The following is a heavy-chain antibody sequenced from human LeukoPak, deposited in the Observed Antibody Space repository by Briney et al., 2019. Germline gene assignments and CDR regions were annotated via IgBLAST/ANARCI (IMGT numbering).Heavy chain of an antibody. CDR2: ISGSGGST. Sequence: GGSLRLSCAASGFTFSSYAMSWVRQAPGKGLEWVSAISGSGGSTYYADSVKGRFTISRDNSKNTLYLQMNSLRAEDTAVYYCAKDFRITIFGVPYNFDYWGQGTLVTVSS. J-gene: IGHJ4*02. CDR3: AKDFRITIFGVPYNFDY. V-gene: IGHV3-23*01. CDR1: GFTFSSYA. D-gene: IGHD3-3*01.